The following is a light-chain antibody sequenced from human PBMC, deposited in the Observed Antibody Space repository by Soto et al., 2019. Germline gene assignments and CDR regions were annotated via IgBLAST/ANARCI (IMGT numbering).Light chain of an antibody. Sequence: QSALTQPASVSGSPGRWITITCTGTSSDVGAYNLVSWYQQHPGKAPKLMLYDVTNRPSGVSNRFSGSKSGNTASLTISGLQAEDEAAYYCSSYTSSTSYVFRAGTKVPVL. J-gene: IGLJ1*01. CDR3: SSYTSSTSYV. CDR1: SSDVGAYNL. CDR2: DVT. V-gene: IGLV2-14*03.